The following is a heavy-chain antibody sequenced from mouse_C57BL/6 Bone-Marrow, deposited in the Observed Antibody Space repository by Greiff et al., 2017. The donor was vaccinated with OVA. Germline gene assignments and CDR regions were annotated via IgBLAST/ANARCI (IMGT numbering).Heavy chain of an antibody. CDR2: INYDGSST. J-gene: IGHJ4*01. CDR1: GFTFSDYY. V-gene: IGHV5-16*01. Sequence: EVKVEESEGGLVQPGSSMKLSCTASGFTFSDYYMAWVRQVPEKGLEWVANINYDGSSTYYLDSLKSRFIISRDNAKNILYLQMSSLKSEDTATYYCARDSYYSNFDYAMDYWGQGTSVTVSS. CDR3: ARDSYYSNFDYAMDY. D-gene: IGHD2-5*01.